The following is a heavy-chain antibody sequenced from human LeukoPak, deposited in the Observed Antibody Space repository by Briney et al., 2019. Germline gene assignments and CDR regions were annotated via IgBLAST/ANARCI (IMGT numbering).Heavy chain of an antibody. CDR2: ISGSGGST. CDR1: GFTFISYA. CDR3: AKDLNQLPQHVSLDY. J-gene: IGHJ4*02. D-gene: IGHD1-14*01. V-gene: IGHV3-23*01. Sequence: PGGSLRLSCAASGFTFISYAMSWVRQAPGKGLEWVSAISGSGGSTYYADSVKGRFTISRDNSKNTLYLQMNSLRAEDTAVYYCAKDLNQLPQHVSLDYWGQGTLVTVSS.